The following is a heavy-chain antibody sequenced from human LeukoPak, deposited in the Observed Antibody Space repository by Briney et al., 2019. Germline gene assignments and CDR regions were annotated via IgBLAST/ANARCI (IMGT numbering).Heavy chain of an antibody. Sequence: KASQTLSLTCTVSGVSVNRGAYYWRWIRQLPGKGLEWIGYIFSSGSTSYNPSLRSRVTVSFDISKNQFFLNLTSVTAADTAVYYCAREAWAGTLSGWFDPWGQGTLVTVSS. CDR1: GVSVNRGAYY. D-gene: IGHD1-7*01. CDR3: AREAWAGTLSGWFDP. CDR2: IFSSGST. J-gene: IGHJ5*02. V-gene: IGHV4-31*03.